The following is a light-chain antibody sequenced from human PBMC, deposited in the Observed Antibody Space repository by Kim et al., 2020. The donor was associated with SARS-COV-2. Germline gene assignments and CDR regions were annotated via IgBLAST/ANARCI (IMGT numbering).Light chain of an antibody. CDR3: VLYMGSGIWV. CDR1: SGSVSTSFY. Sequence: GETVTLPCGLTSGSVSTSFYPSWYQQIPGQAPRTLIYSTNIRSAGVPDRFSASIFGHRAALTITGAQADDESDYYCVLYMGSGIWVFGGGTQLTVL. V-gene: IGLV8-61*01. CDR2: STN. J-gene: IGLJ3*02.